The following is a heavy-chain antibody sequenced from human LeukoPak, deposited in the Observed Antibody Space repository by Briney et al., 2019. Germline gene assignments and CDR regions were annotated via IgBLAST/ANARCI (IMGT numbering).Heavy chain of an antibody. V-gene: IGHV1-69*05. CDR2: IIPIFGTA. D-gene: IGHD6-13*01. J-gene: IGHJ4*02. CDR3: ARERPPGDSSNWFLEGYFDI. Sequence: SVKVSCKASGGTFSSYAITWARQAPGQGLEWMGRIIPIFGTANYAQKFQGRVTITTDESTSTAYMELSTLRSDDTAVYYCARERPPGDSSNWFLEGYFDIWGQGTLVTVSS. CDR1: GGTFSSYA.